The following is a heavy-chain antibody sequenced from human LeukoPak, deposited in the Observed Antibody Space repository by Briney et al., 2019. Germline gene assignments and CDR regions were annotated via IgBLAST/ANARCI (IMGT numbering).Heavy chain of an antibody. CDR3: ARDWRRNYYDSSGYYAFDI. V-gene: IGHV4-4*07. D-gene: IGHD3-22*01. J-gene: IGHJ3*02. CDR1: GGSISSYY. Sequence: SETLSLTCTVSGGSISSYYWSWIRQPPGKGLEWIGRIYNSGSTNYNPSLKSRVTMSVDTSKNQFSLKLSSVTAADTAVYYCARDWRRNYYDSSGYYAFDIWGQGTMVTVSS. CDR2: IYNSGST.